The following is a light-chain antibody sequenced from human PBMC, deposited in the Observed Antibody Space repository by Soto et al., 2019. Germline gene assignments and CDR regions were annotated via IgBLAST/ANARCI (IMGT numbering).Light chain of an antibody. CDR1: SGHSSYA. Sequence: QLVLTQSPSASASLVPSVKLTCTLSSGHSSYAIAWHQQQPEKGPRYLMKLTSDGSHSKGDGIPERFSGSSSVAERYLTISSLQSEDEADYYCQTWGTGIHVVFGGGTQLTVL. V-gene: IGLV4-69*01. CDR2: LTSDGSH. CDR3: QTWGTGIHVV. J-gene: IGLJ2*01.